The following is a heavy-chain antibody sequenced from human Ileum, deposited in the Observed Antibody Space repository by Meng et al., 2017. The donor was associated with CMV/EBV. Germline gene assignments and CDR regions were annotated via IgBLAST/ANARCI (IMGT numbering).Heavy chain of an antibody. V-gene: IGHV3-11*04. J-gene: IGHJ4*02. CDR2: ISSGGSST. CDR3: ARDSDGYSPFDY. CDR1: GFIFSDYY. D-gene: IGHD5-24*01. Sequence: SCAASGFIFSDYYRSWIRQAPGKGLEWVSYISSGGSSTHYADSVKGRFTISRDNAKNSLYLQMNSLRAEDTAVYYCARDSDGYSPFDYWGQGTLVTVSS.